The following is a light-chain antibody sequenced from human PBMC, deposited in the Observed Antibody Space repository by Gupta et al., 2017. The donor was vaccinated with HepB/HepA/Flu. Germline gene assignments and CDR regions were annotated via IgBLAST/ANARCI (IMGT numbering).Light chain of an antibody. Sequence: IVLTQSPGTLPLSPGDRASLSCRASQSINNYLAWYQQKPGQAPRLLIYDAFKRATGVPDRFSGSGSGTDFTLTIRSLEPEDFALYYCQQGSERPCSFGQGTRLEIK. CDR1: QSINNY. V-gene: IGKV3-11*01. J-gene: IGKJ2*04. CDR2: DAF. CDR3: QQGSERPCS.